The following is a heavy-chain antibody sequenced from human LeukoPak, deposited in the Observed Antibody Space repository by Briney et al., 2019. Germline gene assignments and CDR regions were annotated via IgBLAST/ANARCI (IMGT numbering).Heavy chain of an antibody. J-gene: IGHJ4*02. D-gene: IGHD6-13*01. Sequence: PGGSLRLSCAASGFTFSSYAMSWVRQAPGKGLEWVSAISGSGGSTYYADSVKGRFTISRDNSKNTLYLQMNSLRAGDTAVYYCARVSYSSSWQSYFDYWGQGTLVTVSS. CDR3: ARVSYSSSWQSYFDY. CDR1: GFTFSSYA. V-gene: IGHV3-23*01. CDR2: ISGSGGST.